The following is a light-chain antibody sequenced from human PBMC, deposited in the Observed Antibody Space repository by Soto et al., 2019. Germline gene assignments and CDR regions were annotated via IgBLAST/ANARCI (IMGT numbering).Light chain of an antibody. J-gene: IGKJ1*01. CDR3: QEYIQWPPGM. Sequence: EVVLTQSPATLSLSPGERATLSCRASQSVRTSLAWYQHKPGQAPRLVIYDASLRANGVPARFGGSGSGTDFTLTINSLEPEDLAVYYCQEYIQWPPGMFGPGTTVDIK. CDR1: QSVRTS. V-gene: IGKV3-11*01. CDR2: DAS.